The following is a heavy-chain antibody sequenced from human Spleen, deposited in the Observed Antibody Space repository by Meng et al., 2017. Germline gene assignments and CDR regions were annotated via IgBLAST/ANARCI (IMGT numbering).Heavy chain of an antibody. Sequence: QVQLQQWGAELLKPSETLSLTCAVYGGSFSGYYWSWIRQPPGKGLEWIGEMNHRGSTNYNPSLKSRVTISVDTSNNQLSLKLSSVTAADTAVYYCARSLLTGPYWGQGTLVTVSS. CDR1: GGSFSGYY. D-gene: IGHD3-9*01. J-gene: IGHJ4*02. CDR2: MNHRGST. V-gene: IGHV4-34*01. CDR3: ARSLLTGPY.